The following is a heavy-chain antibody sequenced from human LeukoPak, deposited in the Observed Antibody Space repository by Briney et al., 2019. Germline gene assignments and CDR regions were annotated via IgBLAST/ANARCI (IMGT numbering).Heavy chain of an antibody. J-gene: IGHJ4*02. Sequence: SETLSLTCTVSGGSISSYYWSWIRQPPGKGLEWIGYIYYSGSTNYYPSLKSRVTISVDTSKNQFSLKLSSVTAADTAVYYCARGRGRFLEWLPFDYWGQGTLVTVSS. V-gene: IGHV4-59*01. CDR1: GGSISSYY. CDR3: ARGRGRFLEWLPFDY. D-gene: IGHD3-3*01. CDR2: IYYSGST.